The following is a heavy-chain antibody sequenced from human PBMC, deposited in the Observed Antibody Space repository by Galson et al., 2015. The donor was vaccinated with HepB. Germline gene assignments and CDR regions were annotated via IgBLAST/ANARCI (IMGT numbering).Heavy chain of an antibody. CDR2: LKSKTAGDTT. CDR3: TTDVYYSTYWSWLDP. J-gene: IGHJ5*02. D-gene: IGHD2-8*02. V-gene: IGHV3-15*01. Sequence: SLRPSCAASRVPFNNAWLTCVRQAPLMGLEWIGRLKSKTAGDTTDYAAPVKGRFTISRDDSKNRLYLQMNSLKPEDTAVYYCTTDVYYSTYWSWLDPWGQGTLVTVSS. CDR1: RVPFNNAW.